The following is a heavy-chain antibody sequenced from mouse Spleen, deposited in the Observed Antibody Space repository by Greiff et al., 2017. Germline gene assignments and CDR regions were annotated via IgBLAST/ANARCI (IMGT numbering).Heavy chain of an antibody. J-gene: IGHJ1*01. D-gene: IGHD2-3*01. V-gene: IGHV2-9-1*01. CDR2: IWTGGGT. CDR1: GFSLTSYA. CDR3: ARNDGYYGYWYFDV. Sequence: VKLMESGPGLVAPSQSLSITCTVSGFSLTSYAISWVRQPPGKGLEWLGVIWTGGGTNYNSALKSRLSISKDNSKSQVFLKMNSLQTDDTARYYCARNDGYYGYWYFDVWGAGTTVTVSS.